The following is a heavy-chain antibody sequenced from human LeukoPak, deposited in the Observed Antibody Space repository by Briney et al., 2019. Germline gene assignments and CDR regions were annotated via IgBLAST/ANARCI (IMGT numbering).Heavy chain of an antibody. Sequence: GGSLRLSCAASGFTFSSYWMSWVRQAPGKGLEWVSAISGSGGSTYYADSVKGRFTISRDNSKNTLYLQMNSLRAEDTAVYYCAKGVEYYDSSGYYDYWGQGTLVTVSS. CDR1: GFTFSSYW. CDR2: ISGSGGST. D-gene: IGHD3-22*01. CDR3: AKGVEYYDSSGYYDY. V-gene: IGHV3-23*01. J-gene: IGHJ4*02.